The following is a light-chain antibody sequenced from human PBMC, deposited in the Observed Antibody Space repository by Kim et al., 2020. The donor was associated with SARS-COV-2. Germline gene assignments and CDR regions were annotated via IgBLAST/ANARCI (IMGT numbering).Light chain of an antibody. V-gene: IGLV3-9*01. CDR1: NIGIKN. CDR3: QVWDSSTAHVV. J-gene: IGLJ2*01. Sequence: GQTARITGGGNNIGIKNVHCSRQNAGPAPVLVIYRDSSRPSGIPERFTGSNSGNTASLTISRAQAGDEADYYCQVWDSSTAHVVFGGGTQLTVL. CDR2: RDS.